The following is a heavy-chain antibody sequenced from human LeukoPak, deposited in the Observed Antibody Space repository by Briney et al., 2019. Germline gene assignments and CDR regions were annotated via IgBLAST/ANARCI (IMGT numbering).Heavy chain of an antibody. CDR3: AKDPVVYHGGSGWHYFDY. V-gene: IGHV3-23*01. D-gene: IGHD6-19*01. CDR1: RFTFSSCA. CDR2: IGGTGDRT. J-gene: IGHJ4*02. Sequence: PGGSPRLSCAASRFTFSSCAMSWVRQAPGRGLEWVSTIGGTGDRTYYADSVKGRFTISRDNSMDTLFLQMNSLKAEDTAVYYCAKDPVVYHGGSGWHYFDYWGQGTLVTVSS.